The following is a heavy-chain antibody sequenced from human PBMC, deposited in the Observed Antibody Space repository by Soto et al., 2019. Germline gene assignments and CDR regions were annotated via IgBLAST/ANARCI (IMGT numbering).Heavy chain of an antibody. CDR2: ISGSDGDT. CDR1: GFTFSTYA. V-gene: IGHV3-23*01. CDR3: ARHLHYFDY. J-gene: IGHJ4*02. Sequence: EVQLLESGGVLVQPGGSLRLSCAASGFTFSTYAMTWVRQAPGKGLEWVSGISGSDGDTYYADSVKGRFTFSRDNSKNTLYLQMNSLRAEDTAVYYCARHLHYFDYWGQGTLVTVSS.